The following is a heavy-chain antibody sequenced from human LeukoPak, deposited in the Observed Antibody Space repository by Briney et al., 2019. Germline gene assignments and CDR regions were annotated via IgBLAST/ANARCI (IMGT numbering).Heavy chain of an antibody. CDR1: GGSVSSGSYY. Sequence: SETLSLTCTVSGGSVSSGSYYWSWIRQPPGKGLEWIGYIYYSGSTNYNPSLKSRVTISVDTSKNQFSLKLSSVTAADTAVYYCARDPGVVVPAARVGYYYGMDVWGKGTTVTVSS. D-gene: IGHD2-2*01. CDR2: IYYSGST. J-gene: IGHJ6*04. CDR3: ARDPGVVVPAARVGYYYGMDV. V-gene: IGHV4-61*01.